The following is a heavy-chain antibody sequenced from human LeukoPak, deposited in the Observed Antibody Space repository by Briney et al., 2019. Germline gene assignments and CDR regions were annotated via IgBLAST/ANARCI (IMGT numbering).Heavy chain of an antibody. CDR3: AASSYNWNPFDP. CDR1: GYSFTSYW. CDR2: IYPGDSDT. J-gene: IGHJ5*02. Sequence: GESLKVSCKGSGYSFTSYWIGWVRQMPGKGLEWMGIIYPGDSDTRYSPSFQGQVTISIDKSIATAYLQWSSLKASDTAMYYCAASSYNWNPFDPWGQGTLVTVSS. D-gene: IGHD1-20*01. V-gene: IGHV5-51*01.